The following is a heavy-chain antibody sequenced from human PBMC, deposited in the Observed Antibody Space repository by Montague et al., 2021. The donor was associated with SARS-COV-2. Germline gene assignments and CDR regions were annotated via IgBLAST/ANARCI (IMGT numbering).Heavy chain of an antibody. CDR2: LYYSGST. J-gene: IGHJ5*01. Sequence: SETLSLTCSVSGGSISTYYWTWIRQPPGKGLEWLAYLYYSGSTNXNPSLKSRVTISVDTSKNELSLKLSSVTAADTAVYFCSGHPVKIPWDPRPFDSWGQGALVIVSS. CDR3: SGHPVKIPWDPRPFDS. V-gene: IGHV4-59*08. D-gene: IGHD1-26*01. CDR1: GGSISTYY.